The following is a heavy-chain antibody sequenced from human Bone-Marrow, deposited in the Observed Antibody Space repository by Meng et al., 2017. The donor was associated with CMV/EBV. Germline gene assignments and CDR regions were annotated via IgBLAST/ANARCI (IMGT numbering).Heavy chain of an antibody. CDR3: AKTYYDIWTGCFYRLDY. Sequence: SETLSLTCTVSGASINSSDWWGWVRQPPGKGLEYIGEIFHSGSTNYNPSLESRLTLSVDKSKNHFSLRLTSVTAADTAVDYCAKTYYDIWTGCFYRLDYWGQGTLVTVSS. D-gene: IGHD3-9*01. CDR2: IFHSGST. J-gene: IGHJ4*02. V-gene: IGHV4-4*02. CDR1: GASINSSDW.